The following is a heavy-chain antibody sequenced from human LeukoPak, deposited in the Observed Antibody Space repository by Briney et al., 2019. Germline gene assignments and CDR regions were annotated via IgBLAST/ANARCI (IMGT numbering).Heavy chain of an antibody. J-gene: IGHJ4*02. V-gene: IGHV1-69*01. D-gene: IGHD3-22*01. CDR3: ASGVYDSSGYYYSPFDY. CDR2: IIPIFGTA. Sequence: ASVKVSCKASGGTFSSYAISWVRQAPGQGLEWMGGIIPIFGTANYAQKFQGRVTITADESTSTACMELSSLRSEDTAVYYCASGVYDSSGYYYSPFDYWGQGTLVTVSS. CDR1: GGTFSSYA.